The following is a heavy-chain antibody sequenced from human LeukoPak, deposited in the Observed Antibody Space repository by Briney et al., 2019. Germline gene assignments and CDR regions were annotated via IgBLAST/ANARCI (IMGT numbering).Heavy chain of an antibody. D-gene: IGHD2-15*01. Sequence: GGSLRLSCAASGFTFSSYAMSWVRQAPGKGREWGSVISGRGGGTQYADSVKGRFTLSRANSKNTVFLQMNSLRAEDTAVYYCAKSIGGVEVVAADFWGQGTLVTVSS. CDR1: GFTFSSYA. J-gene: IGHJ4*02. CDR3: AKSIGGVEVVAADF. CDR2: ISGRGGGT. V-gene: IGHV3-23*01.